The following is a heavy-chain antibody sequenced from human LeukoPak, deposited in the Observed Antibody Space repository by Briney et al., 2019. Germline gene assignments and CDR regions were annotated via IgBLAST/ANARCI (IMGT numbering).Heavy chain of an antibody. CDR2: INPNSGDT. J-gene: IGHJ4*02. V-gene: IGHV1-2*02. D-gene: IGHD3-10*01. CDR3: ARRHGSGSDYRGVDY. Sequence: ASVKVSCKASGYTFTGHNLHWVRQAPGQGLEWMGWINPNSGDTNYARKFQGRVTMTRDTSISTAYMELSTLRSDDTAVFYCARRHGSGSDYRGVDYWGQGTLVTVSS. CDR1: GYTFTGHN.